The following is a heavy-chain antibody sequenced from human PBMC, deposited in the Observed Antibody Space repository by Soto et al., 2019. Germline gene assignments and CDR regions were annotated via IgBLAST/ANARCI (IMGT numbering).Heavy chain of an antibody. D-gene: IGHD1-1*01. CDR1: GGSIRKGGYS. CDR3: ARGRDRYNEYHFDY. CDR2: IYHSGST. Sequence: PSDTLSHTHASTGGSIRKGGYSMSWIRKPPGKGLEWIGYIYHSGSTYYNPPLKSRVTISVDRSKNPFSLKLSSVTAADTAVYYCARGRDRYNEYHFDYWGQGTPVTVSS. V-gene: IGHV4-30-2*01. J-gene: IGHJ4*02.